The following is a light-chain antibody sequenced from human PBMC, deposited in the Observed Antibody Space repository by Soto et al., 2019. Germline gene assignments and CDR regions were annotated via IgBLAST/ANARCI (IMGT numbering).Light chain of an antibody. Sequence: DMVMTESPASLAVSVGVRATINCKSSQSILCSSNNKKDLFWYQQKPGQPPKVLIYWASTRESGVPDRFSGSGSGTDFTLTISSLQAEGVAVYYCQQYYSASLTFGGGTKVAIK. CDR3: QQYYSASLT. V-gene: IGKV4-1*01. J-gene: IGKJ4*01. CDR2: WAS. CDR1: QSILCSSNNKKD.